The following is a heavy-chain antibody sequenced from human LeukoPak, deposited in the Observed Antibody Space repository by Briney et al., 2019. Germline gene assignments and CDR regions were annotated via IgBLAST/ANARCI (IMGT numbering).Heavy chain of an antibody. D-gene: IGHD2-21*01. CDR3: ASPNPSCGGDCYLNFDY. CDR2: IIPIFGTA. V-gene: IGHV1-69*13. CDR1: GGTFSSYA. Sequence: ASVKVSCKASGGTFSSYAISWVRQAPGQGLEWMGGIIPIFGTANYAQKFQGRVTITADESTSTAYMELSSLRSEDTAVYYCASPNPSCGGDCYLNFDYWGQGTLVTVSS. J-gene: IGHJ4*02.